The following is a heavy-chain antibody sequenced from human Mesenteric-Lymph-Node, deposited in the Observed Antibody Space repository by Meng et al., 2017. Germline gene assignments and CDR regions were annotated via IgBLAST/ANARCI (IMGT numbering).Heavy chain of an antibody. V-gene: IGHV7-4-1*02. CDR1: GYTFTNYA. Sequence: ALVKVSCKASGYTFTNYAMNWVRQAPGQGLEWMGWINTNTGNPTYAQGFTGRFVFSLDTSVSTAYLQISSLKAEDTAVYYCARAHRYGDYREELGYWGQGTLVTVSS. CDR3: ARAHRYGDYREELGY. CDR2: INTNTGNP. J-gene: IGHJ4*02. D-gene: IGHD4-17*01.